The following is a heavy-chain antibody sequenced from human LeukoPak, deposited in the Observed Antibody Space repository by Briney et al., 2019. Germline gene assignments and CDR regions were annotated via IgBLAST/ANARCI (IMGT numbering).Heavy chain of an antibody. V-gene: IGHV3-21*01. CDR2: ISSSSSYI. J-gene: IGHJ3*02. CDR3: ARDPPTYYDILTGSTDAFDI. CDR1: GFTFSSYA. Sequence: PGGSLRLSCAASGFTFSSYAMHWVRQAPGKGLEWVSSISSSSSYIYYADSVKGRFTISRDNAKNSLYLQMNSLRAEDTAVYYCARDPPTYYDILTGSTDAFDIWGQGTMVTVSS. D-gene: IGHD3-9*01.